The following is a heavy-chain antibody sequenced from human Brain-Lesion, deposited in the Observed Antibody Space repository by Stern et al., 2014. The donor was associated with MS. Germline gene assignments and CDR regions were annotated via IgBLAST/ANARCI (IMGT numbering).Heavy chain of an antibody. V-gene: IGHV4-39*02. D-gene: IGHD2-15*01. CDR3: AGEEDIRYCSGGSCTGNWFDP. Sequence: VQLVESGPGLVKPSETLSLTCTVAGGSVSSTSYAWAWIRQPPGKGLEWIGTIYYSGNTYYSPSLKSRLTISLDTSKNAFSLQLRSVTAADTAVYYCAGEEDIRYCSGGSCTGNWFDPWGQGTLVTVSS. CDR2: IYYSGNT. J-gene: IGHJ5*02. CDR1: GGSVSSTSYA.